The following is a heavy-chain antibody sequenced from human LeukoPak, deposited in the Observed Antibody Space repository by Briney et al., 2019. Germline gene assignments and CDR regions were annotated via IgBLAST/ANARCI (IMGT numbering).Heavy chain of an antibody. D-gene: IGHD2-2*01. V-gene: IGHV1-69*13. CDR1: GGTFSSYA. J-gene: IGHJ4*02. CDR3: ARDSGRYCSSTSCYAGDY. Sequence: SVKVSCTASGGTFSSYAISWVRQAPGQGLEXXXXXXXXFGTANYAQKXXXXVXITADESTSTAYMELSSLRSEDTAVYYCARDSGRYCSSTSCYAGDYWGQGTLVTVSS. CDR2: XXXXFGTA.